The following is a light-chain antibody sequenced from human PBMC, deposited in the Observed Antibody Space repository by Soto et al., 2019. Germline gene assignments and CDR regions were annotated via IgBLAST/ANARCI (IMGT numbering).Light chain of an antibody. CDR1: SSDVGAYNY. Sequence: QSALTQPRSVSGSPGQSVTISCTGTSSDVGAYNYVSWYQQHPGKAPKFMIYDVSIRPSGVPDRFSGSKSGNTASLTISGLQAEDEADYYCCAYAGTYPYVFGTGTKLTVL. V-gene: IGLV2-11*01. CDR2: DVS. J-gene: IGLJ1*01. CDR3: CAYAGTYPYV.